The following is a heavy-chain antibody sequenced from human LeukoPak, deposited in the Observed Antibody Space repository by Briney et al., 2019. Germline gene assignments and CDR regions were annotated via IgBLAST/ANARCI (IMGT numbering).Heavy chain of an antibody. V-gene: IGHV3-30*18. CDR2: ISYDGSNK. Sequence: GRSLRLSCAASGFTFSSYGMHWVRQAPGKGLERVAVISYDGSNKYYADSVKGRFTISRDNSKNTLYLQMNSLRAEDTAVYYCAKASFMITFGGVIDHWGQGTLVTVSS. CDR1: GFTFSSYG. D-gene: IGHD3-16*01. CDR3: AKASFMITFGGVIDH. J-gene: IGHJ5*02.